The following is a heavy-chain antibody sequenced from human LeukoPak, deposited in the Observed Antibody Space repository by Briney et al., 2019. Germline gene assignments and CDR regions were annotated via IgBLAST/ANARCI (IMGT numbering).Heavy chain of an antibody. Sequence: GGSLRLSCVASGFTFTTYWMHWVRQVPGKGLVWVSRINGDGSNSNYADSVKGRFTISRDNAGNTLYLQMNGLRAEDTALYYCARTSPTSHFDFWGQGTLVTVSS. D-gene: IGHD3-16*01. CDR2: INGDGSNS. CDR3: ARTSPTSHFDF. J-gene: IGHJ4*02. V-gene: IGHV3-74*01. CDR1: GFTFTTYW.